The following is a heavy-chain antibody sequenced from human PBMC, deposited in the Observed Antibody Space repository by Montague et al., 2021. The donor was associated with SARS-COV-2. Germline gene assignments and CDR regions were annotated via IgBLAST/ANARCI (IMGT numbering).Heavy chain of an antibody. V-gene: IGHV4-61*02. CDR2: IHSSGGT. Sequence: SQTLSLTCAVSGGSIITGSNVYWGWIRQSAGKGLEWIGRIHSSGGTNYNPSLKSRLTMSVDSSANQFSLKLTSVTAADTAVYYCARDYYDSTGLNWFDPWGQGLLVTVSS. CDR3: ARDYYDSTGLNWFDP. D-gene: IGHD3-22*01. CDR1: GGSIITGSNVY. J-gene: IGHJ5*02.